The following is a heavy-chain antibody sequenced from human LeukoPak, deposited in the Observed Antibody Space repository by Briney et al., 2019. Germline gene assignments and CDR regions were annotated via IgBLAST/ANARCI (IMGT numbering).Heavy chain of an antibody. CDR1: GFTFSNYG. Sequence: GGSLRLSCAASGFTFSNYGMHWVRQAPGKGLEWVAVIWYDGSNKYYADSVKGRFTISRDNSKNTPSLQMNSLRAEDTAVYYCARVKYCSGGSCYAVFDVWGQGTMVTVSS. CDR3: ARVKYCSGGSCYAVFDV. V-gene: IGHV3-33*01. D-gene: IGHD2-15*01. J-gene: IGHJ3*01. CDR2: IWYDGSNK.